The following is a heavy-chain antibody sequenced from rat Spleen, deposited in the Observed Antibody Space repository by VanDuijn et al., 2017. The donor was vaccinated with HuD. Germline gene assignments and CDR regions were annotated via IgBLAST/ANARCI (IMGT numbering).Heavy chain of an antibody. CDR2: ISSGGGYT. Sequence: EVQLVESGGGVVQPGRSLKLSCAASGFTFSSYVMAWVRQDPTQGLEWVASISSGGGYTYYRDSVRGRFTISRDDAETTLYLQMDSLRSEDTATYYCAKHYYDGTYYFHWYFDFWGPGTMVTVSS. J-gene: IGHJ1*01. D-gene: IGHD1-12*02. CDR3: AKHYYDGTYYFHWYFDF. V-gene: IGHV5S13*01. CDR1: GFTFSSYV.